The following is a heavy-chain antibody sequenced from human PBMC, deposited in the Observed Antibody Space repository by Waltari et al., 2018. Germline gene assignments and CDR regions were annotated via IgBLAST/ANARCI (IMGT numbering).Heavy chain of an antibody. CDR3: ARDLKSGDPAGWYFDL. D-gene: IGHD2-21*02. V-gene: IGHV4-4*07. CDR1: GGSISSYY. J-gene: IGHJ2*01. CDR2: IYTSGST. Sequence: QVQLQESGPGLVKPSETLSLTCTVSGGSISSYYWSWIRQPAGKGLEWIGRIYTSGSTNYNPSLKSRVTMSVDTSKNQFSLKLSSVTAADTAVYYCARDLKSGDPAGWYFDLWGRGTLVTVSS.